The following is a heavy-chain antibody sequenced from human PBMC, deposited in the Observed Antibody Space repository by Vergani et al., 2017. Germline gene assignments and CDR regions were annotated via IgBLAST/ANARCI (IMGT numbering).Heavy chain of an antibody. J-gene: IGHJ2*01. V-gene: IGHV4-61*02. CDR3: ARGDGGGGGDWYFDL. CDR2: IYTSGST. CDR1: GGSITSGSYY. D-gene: IGHD2-21*01. Sequence: QVQLRESGPGLVKPSQTLSLTCTVSGGSITSGSYYWSWIRQPAGKGLEWIGRIYTSGSTNYNPSLKSRVTISVDTSKNQFSLKLSSVTAADTAVYYCARGDGGGGGDWYFDLWGRGTLVTVSS.